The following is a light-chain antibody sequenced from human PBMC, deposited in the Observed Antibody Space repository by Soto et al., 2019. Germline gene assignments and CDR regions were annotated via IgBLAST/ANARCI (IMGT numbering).Light chain of an antibody. J-gene: IGKJ1*01. Sequence: DIQMTQSPSTLSVSLGDRVTITCRASQTISSWLDWYQQKPGKAPKLLIYKASSLQSGVPSRFSGSGSGTEFTLTISSLQPEDFETYYCQHYNNYSEAFGQGTKVDIK. CDR3: QHYNNYSEA. V-gene: IGKV1-5*03. CDR2: KAS. CDR1: QTISSW.